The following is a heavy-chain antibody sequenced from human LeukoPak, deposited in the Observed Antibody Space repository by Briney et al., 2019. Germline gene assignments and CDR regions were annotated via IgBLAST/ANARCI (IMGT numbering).Heavy chain of an antibody. CDR2: ISTSGNTP. J-gene: IGHJ4*02. V-gene: IGHV3-23*01. D-gene: IGHD3-22*01. CDR3: ARGFWGYYDSSGYPSFDY. Sequence: GGSLRLSCAASGFTFSTFPMSWVRQAPGKGLEWVSTISTSGNTPYYADSVKGRFTISRDNSKNTLYLQMNSLRAEDTAVYYCARGFWGYYDSSGYPSFDYWGQGTLVTVSS. CDR1: GFTFSTFP.